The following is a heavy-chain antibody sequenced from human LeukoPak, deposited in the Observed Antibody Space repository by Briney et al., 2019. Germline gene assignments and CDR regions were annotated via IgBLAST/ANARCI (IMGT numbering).Heavy chain of an antibody. Sequence: PSQTLSLTCTVTGCSISSYYWSWIRQPPGKGLEWIGSIYHSGSTYYNPSLKSRATISVDTSKNQFSLKLTSVTAADTAVYYCTRAASSGPLFTYHMDVWGKGTTVTVSS. CDR3: TRAASSGPLFTYHMDV. V-gene: IGHV4-38-2*02. J-gene: IGHJ6*03. D-gene: IGHD3-22*01. CDR1: GCSISSYY. CDR2: IYHSGST.